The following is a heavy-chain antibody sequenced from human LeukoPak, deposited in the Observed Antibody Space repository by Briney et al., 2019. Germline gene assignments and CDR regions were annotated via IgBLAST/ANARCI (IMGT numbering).Heavy chain of an antibody. V-gene: IGHV4-4*02. CDR1: GGSISNTNW. D-gene: IGHD2-8*01. CDR3: SRENGAFSPFGY. J-gene: IGHJ4*02. CDR2: ISLTGLT. Sequence: SETLSLTCGVSGGSISNTNWWSWVRQPPGQGLEWIGEISLTGLTHYNPSLGSRVTVSLDRSKNQLSLILTSVTAADTAVYYCSRENGAFSPFGYWGQGTLVTVLS.